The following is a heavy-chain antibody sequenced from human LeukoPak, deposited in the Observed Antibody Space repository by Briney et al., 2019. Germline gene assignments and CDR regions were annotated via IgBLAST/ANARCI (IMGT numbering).Heavy chain of an antibody. V-gene: IGHV3-30-3*01. Sequence: GGSLRLSCAASGFTFSSYAMHWVRQAPGKGLEWVAVISYDGSNKYYADSVEGRFTISRDNSKNTLYLQMNSLRAEDAAVYYCARDPRYCSVTSCPDAFDIWGQGTMVTVSS. D-gene: IGHD2-2*01. CDR2: ISYDGSNK. J-gene: IGHJ3*02. CDR3: ARDPRYCSVTSCPDAFDI. CDR1: GFTFSSYA.